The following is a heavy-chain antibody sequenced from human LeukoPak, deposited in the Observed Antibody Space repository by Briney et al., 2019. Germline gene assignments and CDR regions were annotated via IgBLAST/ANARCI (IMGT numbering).Heavy chain of an antibody. CDR3: ARWNGGTIIDY. CDR1: GFTVSSNY. D-gene: IGHD2-15*01. V-gene: IGHV3-53*01. Sequence: GGSLRLSCAASGFTVSSNYMSWVRQAPGKGLEWVSVIYSGGSTYYADSVEGRFTISRDNSRNTLYLQMNSLRAEDTAVYYCARWNGGTIIDYWGQGTLVTVSS. CDR2: IYSGGST. J-gene: IGHJ4*02.